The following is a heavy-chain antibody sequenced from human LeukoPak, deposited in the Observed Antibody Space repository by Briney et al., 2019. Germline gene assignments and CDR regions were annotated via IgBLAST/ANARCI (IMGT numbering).Heavy chain of an antibody. V-gene: IGHV3-53*01. J-gene: IGHJ2*01. CDR2: IYSGGST. Sequence: GGSLRLSCAASGFTVSSNYMSWVRQAPGKGLEWVSVIYSGGSTYYADSVKGRFTISRDNSKNTLYLQMNSLRAEDTAVYYCARSGGYSYGPLYWYFDLWGRGTLVTVSS. CDR3: ARSGGYSYGPLYWYFDL. D-gene: IGHD5-18*01. CDR1: GFTVSSNY.